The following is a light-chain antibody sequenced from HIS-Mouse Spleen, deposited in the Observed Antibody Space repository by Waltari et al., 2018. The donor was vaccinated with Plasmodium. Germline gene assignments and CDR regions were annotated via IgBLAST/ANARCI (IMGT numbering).Light chain of an antibody. J-gene: IGLJ3*02. Sequence: SYELTQPPSVSVSPGQTARITCSGDALPKTYAYWYQQKSGQAPVLVIYEDSKRPSGIPERFSGSSSGTMATLTISGAQVEDEADYYCYSTDSSGNHRVFGGGTELTVL. V-gene: IGLV3-10*01. CDR1: ALPKTY. CDR2: EDS. CDR3: YSTDSSGNHRV.